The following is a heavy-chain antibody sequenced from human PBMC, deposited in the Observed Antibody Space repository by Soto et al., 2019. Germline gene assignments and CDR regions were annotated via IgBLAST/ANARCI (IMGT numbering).Heavy chain of an antibody. Sequence: SVKVSCKASGGTFSCYTISWVRQAPGQGLEWMGRIIPILGIANYAQKFQGRVTITADKSTSTAYMELSSLRSEDTAVYYCARYRVVAATGWFDPWGQGTLVTVSS. CDR1: GGTFSCYT. CDR2: IIPILGIA. V-gene: IGHV1-69*02. CDR3: ARYRVVAATGWFDP. D-gene: IGHD2-15*01. J-gene: IGHJ5*02.